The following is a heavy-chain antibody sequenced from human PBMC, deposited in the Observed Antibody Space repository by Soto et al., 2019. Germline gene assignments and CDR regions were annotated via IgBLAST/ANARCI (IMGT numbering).Heavy chain of an antibody. Sequence: QVQLVESGGGVVQPGRSLRLSCAASGFTFSSYGMHWVRQAPGKGLESVAVISYDGSNKYYADSVKGRFTISRDNSKNTLYLQMNSLRAEDTAVYYCAKDHSSSWYFGNKYYYYGMDVWGQGTTVTVSS. CDR3: AKDHSSSWYFGNKYYYYGMDV. J-gene: IGHJ6*02. CDR1: GFTFSSYG. CDR2: ISYDGSNK. D-gene: IGHD6-13*01. V-gene: IGHV3-30*18.